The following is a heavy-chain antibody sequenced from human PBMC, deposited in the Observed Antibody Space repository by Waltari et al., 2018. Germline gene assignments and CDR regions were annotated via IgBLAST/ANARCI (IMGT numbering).Heavy chain of an antibody. J-gene: IGHJ4*02. CDR1: GGSFSGYY. D-gene: IGHD3-10*01. CDR3: ARGGGITGLY. CDR2: INHSGST. V-gene: IGHV4-34*01. Sequence: QVQLQQWGAGLLKPSETLSLTCAVYGGSFSGYYWSWIRQPPGKGLEWIGEINHSGSTNYNPSLKSRVTISVDTSKNQFSLKLSSVTAADMAVYYCARGGGITGLYWGQGTLVTVSS.